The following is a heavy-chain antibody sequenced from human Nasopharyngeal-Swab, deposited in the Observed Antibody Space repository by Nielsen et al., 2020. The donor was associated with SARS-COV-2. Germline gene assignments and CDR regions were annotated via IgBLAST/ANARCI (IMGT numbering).Heavy chain of an antibody. Sequence: GESLKISCEASGFTFRDHAMTWVRQAPGKGLEWVSTISGSGNTHYADSVKVRFTIARDNSKNTVFLQMNSLRAEDTAIYSCASWAGSSRDYYGPLDYWGQGNLVTVSS. D-gene: IGHD6-25*01. J-gene: IGHJ4*02. CDR3: ASWAGSSRDYYGPLDY. CDR1: GFTFRDHA. CDR2: ISGSGNT. V-gene: IGHV3-23*01.